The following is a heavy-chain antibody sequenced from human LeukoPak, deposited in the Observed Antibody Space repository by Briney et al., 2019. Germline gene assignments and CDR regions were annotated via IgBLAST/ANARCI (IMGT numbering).Heavy chain of an antibody. J-gene: IGHJ4*02. D-gene: IGHD6-13*01. V-gene: IGHV3-23*01. Sequence: GGSLSLSCAASGFTFSNYAMIWVRQAPGKGLEWVAVISGSGGNTYYEDSVKGRFTISRDNAKNTLYLQMNSLRADDTAIYYCAKDAAAAGSAYYFDYWGQGTLVTVSS. CDR2: ISGSGGNT. CDR1: GFTFSNYA. CDR3: AKDAAAAGSAYYFDY.